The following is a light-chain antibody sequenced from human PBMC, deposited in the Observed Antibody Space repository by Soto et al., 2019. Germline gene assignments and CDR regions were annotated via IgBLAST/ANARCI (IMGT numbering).Light chain of an antibody. J-gene: IGKJ1*01. Sequence: EIVLTQSPDTLSLSPGERATLSCRASQSVASRNLAWYQQKPGQAPRLLIYNTFHRATGIPDRFSGTGSETDFTLTISRLEPEDFAVYHCQQYGALPPTFGQGTKVDIK. CDR2: NTF. CDR3: QQYGALPPT. CDR1: QSVASRN. V-gene: IGKV3-20*01.